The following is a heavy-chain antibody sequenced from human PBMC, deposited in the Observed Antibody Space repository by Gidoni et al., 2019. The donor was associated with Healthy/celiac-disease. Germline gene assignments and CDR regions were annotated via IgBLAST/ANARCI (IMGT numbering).Heavy chain of an antibody. CDR3: ARDHDFKMDA. CDR1: GFTFSSYS. Sequence: EVQLVASGGGLVKPGGSLRLSCAASGFTFSSYSMNWVRQAPGKGLEWVSAISSSSSYIYYADSVKGRFTISRDNAKNSLYLQMNSLRADDTAVYYCARDHDFKMDAWGQGTLVTVSS. CDR2: ISSSSSYI. J-gene: IGHJ5*02. D-gene: IGHD3-3*01. V-gene: IGHV3-21*01.